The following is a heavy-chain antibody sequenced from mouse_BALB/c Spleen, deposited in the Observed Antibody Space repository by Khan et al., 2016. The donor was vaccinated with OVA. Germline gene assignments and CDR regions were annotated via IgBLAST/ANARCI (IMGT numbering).Heavy chain of an antibody. J-gene: IGHJ3*01. CDR3: ARDGAYYRNDGWFAY. CDR1: GYTFTSYT. V-gene: IGHV1-4*01. D-gene: IGHD2-14*01. CDR2: INPSSGYT. Sequence: QVRLQQSGAELARPGASVKMSCKASGYTFTSYTIHWIQQRPGQGLEWIGYINPSSGYTNYNQKFKEKATLTADKSSTTAYMQLSSLTSDDAAVYYCARDGAYYRNDGWFAYWGQGTLVTVSA.